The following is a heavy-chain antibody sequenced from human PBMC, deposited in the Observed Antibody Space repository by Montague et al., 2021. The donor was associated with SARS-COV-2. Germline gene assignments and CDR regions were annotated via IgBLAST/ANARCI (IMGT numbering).Heavy chain of an antibody. V-gene: IGHV4-39*01. D-gene: IGHD4-11*01. CDR1: GGSISSNCYY. CDR3: ARHASYDYSKELDYYYYYGMDV. Sequence: SETLSLTCTVSGGSISSNCYYWGWIRPPPGKGLEWIGSLNYSGSTYYNPSLKSPITISAATDQNPFSLKLSSVTAAATAVYYCARHASYDYSKELDYYYYYGMDVWGQGTTVTVSS. CDR2: LNYSGST. J-gene: IGHJ6*02.